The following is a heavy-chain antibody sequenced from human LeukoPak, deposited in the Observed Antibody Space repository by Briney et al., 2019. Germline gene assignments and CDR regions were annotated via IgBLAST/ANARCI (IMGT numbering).Heavy chain of an antibody. CDR2: ISSSSSYI. CDR1: GFTFSNYW. J-gene: IGHJ4*02. V-gene: IGHV3-21*01. Sequence: GGSLRLSCAASGFTFSNYWMHWVRQAPGKGLEWVSSISSSSSYIYYADSVKGRFTISRDNAKNSLYLQMNSLRAEDTAVYYCAQGAFLWSPDYWGQGTLVTVSS. CDR3: AQGAFLWSPDY. D-gene: IGHD2/OR15-2a*01.